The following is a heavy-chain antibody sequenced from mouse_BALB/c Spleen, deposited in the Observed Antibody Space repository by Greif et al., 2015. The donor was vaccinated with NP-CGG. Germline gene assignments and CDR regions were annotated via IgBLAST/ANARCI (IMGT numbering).Heavy chain of an antibody. Sequence: VQLQQSGAELVKPGASVKMPCKAFGYTFTTYPIEWVKQNHGKSLEWIGNFHPYNDDTKYNEKFEGKAKLTVEKSSSTVYVELSRVTSDDSAVYYCARNYDYDDYLDYWGQGTTLTVSS. CDR3: ARNYDYDDYLDY. D-gene: IGHD2-4*01. CDR2: FHPYNDDT. J-gene: IGHJ2*01. CDR1: GYTFTTYP. V-gene: IGHV1-47*01.